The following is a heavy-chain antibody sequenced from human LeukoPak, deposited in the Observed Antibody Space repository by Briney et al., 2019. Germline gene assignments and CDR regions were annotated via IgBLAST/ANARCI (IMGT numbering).Heavy chain of an antibody. CDR3: ARGRSNYYGMDV. Sequence: SETLSLTCSVSDGSINSYYWNWIRRPPGKGLEWIGYIYYNANTNYSPSLKSRVTMSVDTSKNLFSLKVSSVTAADTAVYYCARGRSNYYGMDVWGQGTTVTVSS. V-gene: IGHV4-59*01. CDR1: DGSINSYY. CDR2: IYYNANT. J-gene: IGHJ6*02. D-gene: IGHD1-26*01.